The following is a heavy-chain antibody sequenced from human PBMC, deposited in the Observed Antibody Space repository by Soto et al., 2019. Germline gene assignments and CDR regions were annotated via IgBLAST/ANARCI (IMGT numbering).Heavy chain of an antibody. CDR3: VSWVSAPSDY. CDR1: GLTFRNHA. CDR2: ISDSGVNT. D-gene: IGHD2-8*01. Sequence: GGSLSLSCTTSGLTFRNHAMTWVRQAPDKGLEWVSTISDSGVNTHYADSVKGRFTISRDNSRTTLYLPMNSLRGEDTAVYYCVSWVSAPSDYWVHATVVTL. V-gene: IGHV3-23*01. J-gene: IGHJ4*01.